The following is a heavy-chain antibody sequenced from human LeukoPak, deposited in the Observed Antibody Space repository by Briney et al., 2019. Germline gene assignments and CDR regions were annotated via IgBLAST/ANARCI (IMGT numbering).Heavy chain of an antibody. CDR3: ASQTGYSSGWPSAFDI. J-gene: IGHJ3*02. D-gene: IGHD6-19*01. CDR2: ISAYSVNT. CDR1: GYNFNSYG. V-gene: IGHV1-18*01. Sequence: ASVKVSCKASGYNFNSYGISWVRQAPGQGLEWMGWISAYSVNTNYAQKFQGRVTMTTDTSTSTAYMELWSLRSEDTAVYYCASQTGYSSGWPSAFDIWGQGTMVTVSS.